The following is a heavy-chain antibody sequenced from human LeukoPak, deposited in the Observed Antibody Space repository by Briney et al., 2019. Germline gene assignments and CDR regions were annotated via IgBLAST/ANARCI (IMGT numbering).Heavy chain of an antibody. J-gene: IGHJ6*03. V-gene: IGHV4-34*01. CDR3: ARRRSSSSIGYYYYMDV. CDR1: GGSISSYY. CDR2: INHSGST. Sequence: SETLSLTCTVSGGSISSYYWSWIRQPPGKGLEWIGEINHSGSTNYNPSLKSRVTISVDTSKYQFSLKLSSVTAADTAVYYCARRRSSSSIGYYYYMDVWGKGTTVTVSS. D-gene: IGHD6-6*01.